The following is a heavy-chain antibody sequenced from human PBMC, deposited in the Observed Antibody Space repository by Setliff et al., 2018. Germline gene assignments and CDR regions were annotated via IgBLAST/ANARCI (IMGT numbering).Heavy chain of an antibody. J-gene: IGHJ4*02. CDR2: ISSDGSEK. CDR1: GFTFSTYR. Sequence: GGSLRLSCAASGFTFSTYRMHWVRQAPGKGLEWVAVISSDGSEKYYVDSVKGRFTISRDNARNSVYLQMNSLRAEDAAVYYCATSDWYAAFDHWGQGTLVTVSS. D-gene: IGHD6-19*01. CDR3: ATSDWYAAFDH. V-gene: IGHV3-30*03.